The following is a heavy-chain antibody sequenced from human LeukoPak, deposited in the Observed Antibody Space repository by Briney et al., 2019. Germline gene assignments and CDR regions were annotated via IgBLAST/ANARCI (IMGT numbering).Heavy chain of an antibody. CDR2: ISGSGGST. CDR3: AKDTYYDFWSGCDYYYGMDV. D-gene: IGHD3-3*01. CDR1: GFTFSSYA. V-gene: IGHV3-23*01. Sequence: PGGSLRLSCAASGFTFSSYAMSWVRQAPGKGLEWVSAISGSGGSTYYADSVKGRFTISRDNSKNTLYLQMNSLRAEDTAVYYCAKDTYYDFWSGCDYYYGMDVWGQGTTVTVSS. J-gene: IGHJ6*02.